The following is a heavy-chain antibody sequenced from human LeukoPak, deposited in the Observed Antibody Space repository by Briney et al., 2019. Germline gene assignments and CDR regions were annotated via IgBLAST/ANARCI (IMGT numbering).Heavy chain of an antibody. CDR2: IYPSAGGST. D-gene: IGHD2-15*01. Sequence: GSSVKVSCKASGYAFTSYYMHWVRQAPGQGLEWMGVIYPSAGGSTRYTQQFQGRVTMTRDTSTSTVYMELSSLTSEDTAVYYCAREKGFYWGPGTLVTVSS. CDR1: GYAFTSYY. J-gene: IGHJ4*02. CDR3: AREKGFY. V-gene: IGHV1-46*01.